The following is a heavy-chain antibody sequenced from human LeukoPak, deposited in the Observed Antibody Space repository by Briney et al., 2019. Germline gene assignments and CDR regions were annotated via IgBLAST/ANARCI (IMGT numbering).Heavy chain of an antibody. CDR1: GGSISSGGYY. Sequence: KSSQTLSLTCTVSGGSISSGGYYWSWIRQPPGKGLEWIGYIYYSGSTYYNPSLKSRVTISVDTSKNQFSLKLSSVTAADTAVYYCAREMKYGSGIKNPMVYFDYWGQGTLVTVSS. CDR2: IYYSGST. D-gene: IGHD3-10*01. CDR3: AREMKYGSGIKNPMVYFDY. V-gene: IGHV4-30-4*08. J-gene: IGHJ4*02.